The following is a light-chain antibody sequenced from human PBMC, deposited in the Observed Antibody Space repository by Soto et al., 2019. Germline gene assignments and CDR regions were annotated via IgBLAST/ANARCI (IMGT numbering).Light chain of an antibody. CDR1: QSVTTN. CDR2: GAS. V-gene: IGKV3-15*01. Sequence: EVVMTQSPATLSVSPGERATLSCRASQSVTTNMAWYQQKPGQAPRLLIYGASTRATGIPARFSGSGSGTDLTLTISRLQSEDFAVYYCQQYNNWPPWTFGQGTKVEIK. CDR3: QQYNNWPPWT. J-gene: IGKJ1*01.